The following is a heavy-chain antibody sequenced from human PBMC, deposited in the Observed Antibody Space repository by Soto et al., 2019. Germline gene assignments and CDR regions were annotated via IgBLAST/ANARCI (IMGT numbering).Heavy chain of an antibody. Sequence: GGSLRLSCSASGFTFSSYAMHWVRQAPGKGLEYVSAISSNGGSTYYADSVKGRFTISRDNSKNTLYLQMSSLRAEDTAVYYCGKDYDYSNSYFDYWGQGPLVTVSS. CDR2: ISSNGGST. D-gene: IGHD4-4*01. CDR1: GFTFSSYA. V-gene: IGHV3-64D*08. CDR3: GKDYDYSNSYFDY. J-gene: IGHJ4*02.